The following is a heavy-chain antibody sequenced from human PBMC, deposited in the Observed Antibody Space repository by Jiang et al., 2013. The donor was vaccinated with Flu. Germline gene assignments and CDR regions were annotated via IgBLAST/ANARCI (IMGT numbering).Heavy chain of an antibody. V-gene: IGHV4-39*07. D-gene: IGHD3-16*01. J-gene: IGHJ4*02. Sequence: TCTVSGASISGSPYCWGWIRQTQGRGWSGLPVFIILGTLAITPPPGVESPYQVDTSKNQFSLKLSSVTAADTAFYYCARHGGIIGVSGSVHLDDWGQGTLVTVTS. CDR3: ARHGGIIGVSGSVHLDD. CDR2: FIILGTL. CDR1: GASISGSPYC.